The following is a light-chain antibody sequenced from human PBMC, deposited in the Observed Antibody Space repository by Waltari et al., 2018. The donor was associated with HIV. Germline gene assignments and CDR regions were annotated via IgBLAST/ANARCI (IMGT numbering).Light chain of an antibody. CDR3: NSYAGSNNVV. J-gene: IGLJ2*01. CDR1: SSDVGGYNY. Sequence: QSALTQPPSASGSPGQSVTISCTGTSSDVGGYNYVFWYQQRPGKAPKLMIYEVSKRPLGVPDRFSGSKSGNTASLTVSGLQAEDEADYYCNSYAGSNNVVFGGGTKVTVL. V-gene: IGLV2-8*01. CDR2: EVS.